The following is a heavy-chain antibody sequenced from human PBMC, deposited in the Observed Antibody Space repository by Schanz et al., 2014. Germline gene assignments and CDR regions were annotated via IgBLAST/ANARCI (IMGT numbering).Heavy chain of an antibody. V-gene: IGHV3-23*04. Sequence: EVQLAESGGGLVEPGGSLRLSCAASGFSFRSYAMGWVRQAPGKGLEWVSSISGDHRNTFYADSVKGRFTISRDNSKNTLYLQMNSLRVEDTAVYYCAKARFPGGTQTFGNWGRGTLVTVSS. CDR1: GFSFRSYA. CDR2: ISGDHRNT. CDR3: AKARFPGGTQTFGN. J-gene: IGHJ4*02. D-gene: IGHD2-8*02.